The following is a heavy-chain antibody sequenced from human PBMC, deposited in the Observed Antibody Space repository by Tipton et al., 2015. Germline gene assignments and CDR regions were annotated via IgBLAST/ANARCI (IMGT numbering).Heavy chain of an antibody. J-gene: IGHJ6*02. CDR3: ARDLEHGMDV. CDR2: ISYTDGA. D-gene: IGHD5-24*01. CDR1: GGSINNYY. V-gene: IGHV4-59*01. Sequence: TLSLTCTVSGGSINNYYWSWIRQPPGKGLEWIGYISYTDGAHYNPALKSRVTISVDTSKDQFSLTLNSVAAADTAVYYCARDLEHGMDVWGHGTTVTVSS.